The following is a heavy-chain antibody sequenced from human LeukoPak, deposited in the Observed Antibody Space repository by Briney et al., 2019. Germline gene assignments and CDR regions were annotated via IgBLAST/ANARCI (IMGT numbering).Heavy chain of an antibody. CDR2: IYYSGST. V-gene: IGHV4-39*01. Sequence: PSETLSLTCTVSGGSISSSSYYWGWIRQPPGKGLEWIGSIYYSGSTYYNPSLKSRVTISVDTSKNQFSLKLSSVTAADTAVYYCARLVRSLRAFDIRGQGTMVTVSS. CDR1: GGSISSSSYY. J-gene: IGHJ3*02. CDR3: ARLVRSLRAFDI. D-gene: IGHD4-23*01.